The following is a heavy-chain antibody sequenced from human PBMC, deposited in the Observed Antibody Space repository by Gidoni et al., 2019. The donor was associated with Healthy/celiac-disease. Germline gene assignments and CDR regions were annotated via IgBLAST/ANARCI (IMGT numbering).Heavy chain of an antibody. CDR2: IYYSGST. J-gene: IGHJ4*02. CDR1: GGSISSYY. CDR3: ARLSVAGTVDY. D-gene: IGHD6-19*01. Sequence: QVQLQESGPGLVKPSETLSLTCTVSGGSISSYYWSWIRQPPGKGLEWIGYIYYSGSTNYNPSLKSRVTISVDTSKNQFSLKLSSVTAADTAVYYCARLSVAGTVDYWGQGTLVTVSS. V-gene: IGHV4-59*08.